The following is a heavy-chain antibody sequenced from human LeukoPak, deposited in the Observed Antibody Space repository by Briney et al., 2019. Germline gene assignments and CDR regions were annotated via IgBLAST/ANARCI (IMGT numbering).Heavy chain of an antibody. Sequence: SGHTLVKPTQTLTLTCTFSGFSLSTSGVGVGWIRQPPGKALEWLALIYWNDDKRYSPSLKSRLTITKDTSKNQVVLTMTNMDPVDTATYYCAHGGADVLRFLEYYFDYWGQGTLVTVSS. CDR1: GFSLSTSGVG. CDR3: AHGGADVLRFLEYYFDY. J-gene: IGHJ4*02. D-gene: IGHD3-3*01. V-gene: IGHV2-5*01. CDR2: IYWNDDK.